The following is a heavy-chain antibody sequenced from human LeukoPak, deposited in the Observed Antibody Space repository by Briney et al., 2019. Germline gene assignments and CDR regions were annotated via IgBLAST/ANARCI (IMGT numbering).Heavy chain of an antibody. D-gene: IGHD3/OR15-3a*01. Sequence: GGSLRPSCAASGFTVSSNYMSWVRQAPGKGLERVSVIYSGGSTYYADSVKGRFTISRDNSKNTLYLQMNSLRAEDTAVYYCAREDYEAFDIWGRGTMVTVSS. J-gene: IGHJ3*02. CDR2: IYSGGST. CDR1: GFTVSSNY. CDR3: AREDYEAFDI. V-gene: IGHV3-53*01.